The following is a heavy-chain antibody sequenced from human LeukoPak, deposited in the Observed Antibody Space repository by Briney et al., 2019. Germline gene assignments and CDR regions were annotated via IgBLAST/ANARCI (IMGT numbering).Heavy chain of an antibody. J-gene: IGHJ4*02. CDR3: ARDKFRSGNLDY. CDR2: ISAYSGKT. CDR1: GYTFTSYG. Sequence: ASVKVSYKASGYTFTSYGISWVRQAPGQGPEWMGWISAYSGKTNYAQKFQGRITMTTDTSTSTAYMELRSLRSDDTAVYYCARDKFRSGNLDYWGQGTLVTVSS. V-gene: IGHV1-18*01. D-gene: IGHD3-3*01.